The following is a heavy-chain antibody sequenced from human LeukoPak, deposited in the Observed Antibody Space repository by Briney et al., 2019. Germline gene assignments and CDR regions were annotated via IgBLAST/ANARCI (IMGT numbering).Heavy chain of an antibody. J-gene: IGHJ4*02. Sequence: ASVKVSCKASGGTFSSHAISWVRRAPGQGLEWMGWINPNSGGTNYAQKFQGRVTMTRDTSISTAYMELSRLRSDDTAVYYCARDQGYSGTDYWGQGTLVTVSS. CDR3: ARDQGYSGTDY. CDR1: GGTFSSHA. CDR2: INPNSGGT. V-gene: IGHV1-2*02. D-gene: IGHD5-12*01.